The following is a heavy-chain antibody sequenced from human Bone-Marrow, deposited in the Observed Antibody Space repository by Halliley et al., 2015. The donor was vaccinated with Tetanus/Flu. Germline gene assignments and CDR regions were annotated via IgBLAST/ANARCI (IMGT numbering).Heavy chain of an antibody. J-gene: IGHJ4*02. CDR2: INKDGSEK. Sequence: PGEGLECVANINKDGSEKYYVDSVKGRFTISRDNAKNSLYLQMNSLSAEDTAVYYCSRAEDYWGQGTLVTVSS. CDR3: SRAEDY. V-gene: IGHV3-7*04.